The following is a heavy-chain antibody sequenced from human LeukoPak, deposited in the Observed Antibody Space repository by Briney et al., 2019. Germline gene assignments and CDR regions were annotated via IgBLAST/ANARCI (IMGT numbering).Heavy chain of an antibody. CDR2: ISSNGDRT. J-gene: IGHJ4*02. D-gene: IGHD1-26*01. CDR3: AREGYTGSYSD. CDR1: GFTFSSYS. V-gene: IGHV3-64*01. Sequence: GGSLRLSCAASGFTFSSYSMHWVRQAPGKGLEYVSAISSNGDRTFYANSVKGRFTISGDNSKNTLFLQVGSLRAEDMAVYYCAREGYTGSYSDWGQGTLVTVSS.